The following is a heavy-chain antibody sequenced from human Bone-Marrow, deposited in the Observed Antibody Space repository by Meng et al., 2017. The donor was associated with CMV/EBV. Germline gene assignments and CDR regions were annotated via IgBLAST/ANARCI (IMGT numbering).Heavy chain of an antibody. V-gene: IGHV1-69*05. J-gene: IGHJ6*01. CDR2: IIPIFGTA. D-gene: IGHD5-12*01. CDR3: ARAFSGYDGINDGHYYGMDV. Sequence: SVKVSCKASGGTFSSYAISWVRQAPGQGLEWMGGIIPIFGTANYAQKFQGRVTITTDESTSTAYMELSRLRSEDTDVYDCARAFSGYDGINDGHYYGMDVWGQGTTVPVSS. CDR1: GGTFSSYA.